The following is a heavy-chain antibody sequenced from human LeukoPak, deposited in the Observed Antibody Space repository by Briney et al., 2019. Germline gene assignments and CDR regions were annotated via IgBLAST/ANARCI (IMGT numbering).Heavy chain of an antibody. J-gene: IGHJ3*02. V-gene: IGHV3-21*01. CDR3: AREYCSGGSCYSDAFDI. D-gene: IGHD2-15*01. CDR2: ISSSSSYI. CDR1: GFTFSSYS. Sequence: GGSLRLSCAATGFTFSSYSMNWVRQAPGKGLEWVSSISSSSSYIYYADSVKGRFTISRDNAKNSLYLQMNSLRAEDTAVYYCAREYCSGGSCYSDAFDIWGQGTMVTVSS.